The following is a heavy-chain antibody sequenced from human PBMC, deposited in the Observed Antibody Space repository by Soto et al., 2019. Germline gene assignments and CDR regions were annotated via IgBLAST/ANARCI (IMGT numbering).Heavy chain of an antibody. D-gene: IGHD1-26*01. J-gene: IGHJ5*02. CDR2: IDQGGGEK. V-gene: IGHV3-7*05. Sequence: EVQLVESGGGLVQPGGSLRLSCAASVFSFSTDWMAWVRQAPGKGLEWVANIDQGGGEKYYVDSVRGRFTISRDNARSSLYLQMNILRAEDTAIYYCARVGNWFDHWGQGNLVSVSS. CDR1: VFSFSTDW. CDR3: ARVGNWFDH.